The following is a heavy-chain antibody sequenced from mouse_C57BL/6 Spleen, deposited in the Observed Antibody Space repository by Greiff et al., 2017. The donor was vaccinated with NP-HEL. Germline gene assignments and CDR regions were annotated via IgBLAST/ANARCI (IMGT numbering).Heavy chain of an antibody. Sequence: QVQLQQPGAELVRPGSSVKLSCKASGYTFTSYWMHWVKQRPIQGLEWIGNIDPSDSETHYNQKFKDKATLTVDKSSSTAYMQLSSLTSEDSAVYDCARFTTGGYFDVWGTGTTVTVSS. D-gene: IGHD1-1*01. CDR1: GYTFTSYW. CDR2: IDPSDSET. CDR3: ARFTTGGYFDV. J-gene: IGHJ1*03. V-gene: IGHV1-52*01.